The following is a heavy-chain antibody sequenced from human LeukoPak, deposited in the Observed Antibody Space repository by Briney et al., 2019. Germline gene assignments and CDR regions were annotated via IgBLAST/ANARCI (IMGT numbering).Heavy chain of an antibody. CDR3: AKHYYDSSGYYGDSYFDY. D-gene: IGHD3-22*01. CDR1: GFTFSSYA. V-gene: IGHV3-23*01. J-gene: IGHJ4*02. CDR2: ISGSGGST. Sequence: PGGSLRLSCAASGFTFSSYAMSWVRQAPGKGLEWVSAISGSGGSTYYADSVKGRFAISRDNSKNTLYLQMNSLRAEDTAVYYCAKHYYDSSGYYGDSYFDYWGQGTLVTASS.